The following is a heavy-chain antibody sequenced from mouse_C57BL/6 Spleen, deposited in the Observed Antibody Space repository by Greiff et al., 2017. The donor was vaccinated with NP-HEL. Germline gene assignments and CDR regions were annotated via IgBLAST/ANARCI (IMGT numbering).Heavy chain of an antibody. CDR3: ERCSLLRYPAY. V-gene: IGHV7-3*01. CDR1: GFTFTDYY. J-gene: IGHJ2*01. Sequence: DVKLVESGGGLVQPGGSLSLSCAASGFTFTDYYMSWVRQPPGKALEWLGFIRNKANGYTTEYSSSVKGRFTISRDNSQSILYLKMNALSAEDSATYYCERCSLLRYPAYWGQGTTLTVSS. D-gene: IGHD1-1*01. CDR2: IRNKANGYTT.